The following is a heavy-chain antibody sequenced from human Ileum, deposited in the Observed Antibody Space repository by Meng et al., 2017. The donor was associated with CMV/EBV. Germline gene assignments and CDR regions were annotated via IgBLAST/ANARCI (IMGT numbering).Heavy chain of an antibody. CDR2: FLPEDGEV. CDR3: ATDRPTGAFNSNYPHAFHI. D-gene: IGHD1-7*01. Sequence: ASVKVSCKVSEYTVTEFSMHWVRQTPGKGLEWMGGFLPEDGEVVYSPNFQGRLTMTDDTSTDTSYMELSSLTSDDTAVYYCATDRPTGAFNSNYPHAFHIWGQGTMVTVSS. CDR1: EYTVTEFS. V-gene: IGHV1-24*01. J-gene: IGHJ3*02.